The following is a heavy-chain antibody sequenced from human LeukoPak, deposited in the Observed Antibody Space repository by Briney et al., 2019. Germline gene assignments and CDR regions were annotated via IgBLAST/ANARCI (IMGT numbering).Heavy chain of an antibody. J-gene: IGHJ4*02. CDR1: GLTFSSYG. CDR3: ARGPYYFDSSGYYQPFHY. V-gene: IGHV3-33*01. D-gene: IGHD3-22*01. CDR2: IWYDGSNK. Sequence: GGSLRLSCAASGLTFSSYGMHWVRQAPGKGLEWVAVIWYDGSNKYYADSVKGRFTISRDNSKNTLYLQMNSLGAEDTAVYYCARGPYYFDSSGYYQPFHYWGQGTLVTVSS.